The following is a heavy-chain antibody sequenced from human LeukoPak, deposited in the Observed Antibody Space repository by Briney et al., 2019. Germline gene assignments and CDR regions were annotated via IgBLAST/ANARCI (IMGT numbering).Heavy chain of an antibody. CDR2: ISGKTGNI. CDR3: ARRFLNSHPIYYYMDV. Sequence: GASVKVSCKASGYNFLNYGISWVRQAPGQGLEWMGWISGKTGNINYAQKFQARATMTRDTSTSTAYMELRSLRSDDTAVYSCARRFLNSHPIYYYMDVWAKGTTVIVSS. V-gene: IGHV1-18*01. CDR1: GYNFLNYG. D-gene: IGHD2-21*01. J-gene: IGHJ6*03.